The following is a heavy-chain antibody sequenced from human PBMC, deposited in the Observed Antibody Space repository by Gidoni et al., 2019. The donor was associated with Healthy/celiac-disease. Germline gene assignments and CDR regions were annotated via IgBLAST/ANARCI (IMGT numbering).Heavy chain of an antibody. CDR1: GFTFGDYA. J-gene: IGHJ4*02. CDR2: IRSKAYGGTT. Sequence: EVQLVESGGGLVQPGRSLRLSCTASGFTFGDYAMSWVRQAPGKGLEWVGFIRSKAYGGTTEYAASVKGRFTISRDDSKSIAYLQMNSLKTEDTAVYYCTRKQTHYGDYLWGPPDYWGQGTLVTVSS. V-gene: IGHV3-49*04. D-gene: IGHD4-17*01. CDR3: TRKQTHYGDYLWGPPDY.